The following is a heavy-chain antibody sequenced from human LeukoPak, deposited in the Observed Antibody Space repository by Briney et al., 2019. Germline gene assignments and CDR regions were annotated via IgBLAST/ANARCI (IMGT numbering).Heavy chain of an antibody. CDR3: ARGPVAAAGRQGWFDP. D-gene: IGHD6-13*01. CDR1: GGSISSSSYY. Sequence: SETLSLTCTVSGGSISSSSYYWGWIRQPPGKGLEWIGEINHSGSTNYNPSLKSRVTISVDTSKNQFSLKLSSVTAADTAVYYCARGPVAAAGRQGWFDPWGQGTLVTVSS. CDR2: INHSGST. J-gene: IGHJ5*02. V-gene: IGHV4-39*07.